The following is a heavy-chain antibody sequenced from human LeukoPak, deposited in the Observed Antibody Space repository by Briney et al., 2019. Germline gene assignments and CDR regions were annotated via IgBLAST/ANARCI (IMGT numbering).Heavy chain of an antibody. CDR3: ARLRLPVTYYDILTGRPHFDY. D-gene: IGHD3-9*01. J-gene: IGHJ4*02. CDR2: IYYSGST. Sequence: GSLRLSCAASGFTFSTYWMHWVRQAPGKGLEWIGSIYYSGSTYYNPSLKSRVTISVDTSKNQFSLKLSSVTAADTAVYYCARLRLPVTYYDILTGRPHFDYWGQGTLVTVSS. V-gene: IGHV4-39*01. CDR1: GFTFSTYW.